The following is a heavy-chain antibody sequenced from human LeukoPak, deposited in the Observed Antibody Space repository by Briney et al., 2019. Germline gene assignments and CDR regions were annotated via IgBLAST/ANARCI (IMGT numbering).Heavy chain of an antibody. D-gene: IGHD1-26*01. CDR3: ARVDSSGSRI. CDR1: GFTFSSYS. V-gene: IGHV3-21*01. Sequence: GGSLRLSCAASGFTFSSYSMNWVRQAPGKGLEWVSYITNSSNYIYYADSVKGRFTISRDNAENSLFLLMNSLRAEDTAVYYCARVDSSGSRIWGQGTMVTVSS. J-gene: IGHJ3*02. CDR2: ITNSSNYI.